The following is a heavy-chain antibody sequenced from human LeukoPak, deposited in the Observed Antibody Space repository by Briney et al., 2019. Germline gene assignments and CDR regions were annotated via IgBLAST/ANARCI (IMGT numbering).Heavy chain of an antibody. V-gene: IGHV1-2*02. Sequence: ASVKVSCKASGYTFTGYYMHWVRQAPGQGLEWMGWINPNSGGTNYAQKFQGRVTMTRDTSISTAYMELSSLRSEDTAVYYCAREYSSSNYYYYMDVWGKGTTVTVSS. CDR1: GYTFTGYY. CDR2: INPNSGGT. D-gene: IGHD6-6*01. J-gene: IGHJ6*03. CDR3: AREYSSSNYYYYMDV.